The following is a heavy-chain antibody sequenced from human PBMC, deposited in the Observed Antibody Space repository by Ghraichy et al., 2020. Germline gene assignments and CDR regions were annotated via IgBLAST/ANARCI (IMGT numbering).Heavy chain of an antibody. CDR1: GYTLTGYY. J-gene: IGHJ6*02. V-gene: IGHV1-2*04. Sequence: ASVKVSCKASGYTLTGYYMHWVRQAPGQGLEWMGWINPNSGGTNYAQKFQGWVTMTRDTSISTAYMELSRLRSDDTAVYYCAREVKAVAGTYYYYYGMDVWGQGTTVTVSS. CDR3: AREVKAVAGTYYYYYGMDV. CDR2: INPNSGGT. D-gene: IGHD6-19*01.